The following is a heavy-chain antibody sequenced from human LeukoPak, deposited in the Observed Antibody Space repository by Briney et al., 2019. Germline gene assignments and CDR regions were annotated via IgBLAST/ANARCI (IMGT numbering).Heavy chain of an antibody. CDR2: ISGGSTST. J-gene: IGHJ5*01. V-gene: IGHV3-23*01. D-gene: IGHD3-10*01. CDR1: GFTFSTYA. CDR3: AKGPSEGWFGWFNS. Sequence: GGSLRLSCAATGFTFSTYAMSWVRQAPGKGLEWVSGISGGSTSTYYADSVKGRFTIARDTSKNTLFLQTNSLRAEDTAIYYCAKGPSEGWFGWFNSWGQGTLVTVSS.